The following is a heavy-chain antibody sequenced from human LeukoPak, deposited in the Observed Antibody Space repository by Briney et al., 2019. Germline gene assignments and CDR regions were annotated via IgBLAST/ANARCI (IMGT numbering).Heavy chain of an antibody. CDR1: GYTFTSYD. CDR2: MSPNSGDT. D-gene: IGHD7-27*01. CDR3: ARGPPNWGYDY. Sequence: GASVKVSCKASGYTFTSYDFSWVRQATGQRPEWMGWMSPNSGDTGYAQKFQDRVTMTRNTSISTAYMGLSSLRSDDTAVYYCARGPPNWGYDYWGPGTLVTVSS. J-gene: IGHJ4*02. V-gene: IGHV1-8*01.